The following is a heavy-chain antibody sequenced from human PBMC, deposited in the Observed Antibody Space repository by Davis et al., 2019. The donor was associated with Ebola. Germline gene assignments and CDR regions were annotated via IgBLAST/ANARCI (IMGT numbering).Heavy chain of an antibody. D-gene: IGHD4-17*01. CDR1: GGSISSSSYY. Sequence: PETLSLTCTVSGGSISSSSYYWGWIRQPPGKGLEWIGSIYYSGSTYYNPSLKSRVTISVDTSKNQFSLKLSSVTAADTAVYYCARHVGPYGYYYGMDVWGQGTTVTVSS. J-gene: IGHJ6*02. V-gene: IGHV4-39*01. CDR3: ARHVGPYGYYYGMDV. CDR2: IYYSGST.